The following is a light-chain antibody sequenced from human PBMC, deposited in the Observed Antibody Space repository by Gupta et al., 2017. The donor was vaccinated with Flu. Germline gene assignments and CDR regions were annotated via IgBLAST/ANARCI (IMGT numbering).Light chain of an antibody. V-gene: IGLV2-18*02. CDR1: SSDIGNYNR. CDR3: SSYTTSSTYV. Sequence: QSALTQPPSVSGSPGQSVTISCNGTSSDIGNYNRFSWYQQSPGTAPQLMIYDARNRPSGVPDRFSGSKSRITASLTISGLQAEDEADFYCSSYTTSSTYVFGTGTTVTVL. J-gene: IGLJ1*01. CDR2: DAR.